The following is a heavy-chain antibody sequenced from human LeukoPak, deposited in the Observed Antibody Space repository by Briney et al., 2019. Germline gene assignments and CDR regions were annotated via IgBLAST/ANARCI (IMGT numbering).Heavy chain of an antibody. V-gene: IGHV3-53*01. D-gene: IGHD6-13*01. CDR3: ARGISWYGTSQTGDY. Sequence: GGSLRLSCAASGFTVSSNYMSWVRQAPGKGLEWVSVIYSGGSTYYADSVKGRFTISRDNSKNTLYLQMNSLRAEDTAVYYCARGISWYGTSQTGDYWGQGTLVTVSS. CDR2: IYSGGST. J-gene: IGHJ4*02. CDR1: GFTVSSNY.